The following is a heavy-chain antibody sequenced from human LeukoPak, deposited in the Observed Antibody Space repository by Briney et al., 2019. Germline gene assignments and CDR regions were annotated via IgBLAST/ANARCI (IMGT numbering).Heavy chain of an antibody. Sequence: SGGSLRLSCAASGFTFTNYAMSWVRQAPGKGLEWVSSISASGGTTYYADSVKGRFTVSRDNSKNTLSLHMNSLRAEDTAVYYCAKDRSRGAAALIDYWGQGTLVTVSS. V-gene: IGHV3-23*01. CDR1: GFTFTNYA. CDR2: ISASGGTT. D-gene: IGHD6-13*01. CDR3: AKDRSRGAAALIDY. J-gene: IGHJ4*02.